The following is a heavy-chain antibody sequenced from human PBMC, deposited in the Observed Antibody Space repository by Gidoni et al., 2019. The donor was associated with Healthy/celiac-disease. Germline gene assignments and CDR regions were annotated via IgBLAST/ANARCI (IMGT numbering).Heavy chain of an antibody. D-gene: IGHD3-10*01. Sequence: QVQLVQSGAEVKKPGASVKVSCKASGYTFTSYYMHCVRQSPGQGLEWMGIINPSGGSTSYEQKFQGRVTMTRDTSTSTVYMELSSLRSEDTAVYYCARDPHYYGSGSYYSRYYYGMDVWGQGTTVTVSS. V-gene: IGHV1-46*01. CDR3: ARDPHYYGSGSYYSRYYYGMDV. J-gene: IGHJ6*02. CDR1: GYTFTSYY. CDR2: INPSGGST.